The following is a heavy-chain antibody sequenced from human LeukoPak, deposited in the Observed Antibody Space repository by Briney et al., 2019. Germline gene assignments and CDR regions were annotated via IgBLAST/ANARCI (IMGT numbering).Heavy chain of an antibody. CDR3: ARGLVFRGDP. D-gene: IGHD7-27*01. J-gene: IGHJ5*02. CDR1: GFTFSSYS. V-gene: IGHV3-21*01. Sequence: PGGSLRRSCAASGFTFSSYSMNRVRQAPGKGLEWVSSISSSSSYIYYADSVKGRFTISRDNAKNSLYLQMNSLRAEDTAVYYCARGLVFRGDPWGQGTLVTVSS. CDR2: ISSSSSYI.